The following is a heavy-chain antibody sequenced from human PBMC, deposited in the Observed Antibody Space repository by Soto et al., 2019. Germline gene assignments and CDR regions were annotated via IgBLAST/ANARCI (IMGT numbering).Heavy chain of an antibody. V-gene: IGHV1-18*01. CDR1: GYTFTSYG. Sequence: QVQLVQSGAEVKKPGASVKVSCKASGYTFTSYGISWVRQAPGQGLEWMGWIRAYNGNTNYAQKLQGRVTMTTDTSTSTASMELRSLRFGDTAVSYCATDLPTMDVWGQGTTVTVSS. J-gene: IGHJ6*02. CDR3: ATDLPTMDV. CDR2: IRAYNGNT.